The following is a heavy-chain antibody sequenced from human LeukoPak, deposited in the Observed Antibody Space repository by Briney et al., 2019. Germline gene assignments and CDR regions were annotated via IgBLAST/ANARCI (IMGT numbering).Heavy chain of an antibody. CDR2: INHSGST. J-gene: IGHJ4*02. D-gene: IGHD3-22*01. Sequence: SETLSLTCTVSGGSISCSSYYWSWIRQPPGKGLEWIGEINHSGSTNYNPSLKSRVTISVDTSKNQFSLKLSSVTAADTAVYYCARDSSGYYDYWGQGTLVTVSS. CDR3: ARDSSGYYDY. CDR1: GGSISCSSYY. V-gene: IGHV4-39*07.